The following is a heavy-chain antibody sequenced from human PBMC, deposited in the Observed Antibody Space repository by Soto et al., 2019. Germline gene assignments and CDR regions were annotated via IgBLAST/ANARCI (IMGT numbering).Heavy chain of an antibody. J-gene: IGHJ6*03. CDR1: GYTFTSYD. D-gene: IGHD6-6*01. V-gene: IGHV1-8*01. Sequence: ASVKVSYKASGYTFTSYDINWVRQATGQGLEWMGWMNPNSGNTGYAQKFQGRVTMTRNTSISTAYMELSSLRSEDTAVYYCARVPSYSSSSPVARYYYYYDFQAVWGQGTTVTVSS. CDR3: ARVPSYSSSSPVARYYYYYDFQAV. CDR2: MNPNSGNT.